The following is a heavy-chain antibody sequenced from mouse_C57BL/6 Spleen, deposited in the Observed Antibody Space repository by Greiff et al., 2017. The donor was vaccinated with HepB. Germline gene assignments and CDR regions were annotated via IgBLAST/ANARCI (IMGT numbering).Heavy chain of an antibody. D-gene: IGHD1-1*01. CDR1: GYTFTSYW. J-gene: IGHJ2*01. CDR3: ARSQGYYGY. CDR2: IDPSDSYT. V-gene: IGHV1-50*01. Sequence: QVQLKQPGAELVKPGASVKLSCKASGYTFTSYWMQWVKQRPGQGLEWIGEIDPSDSYTNYNQKFKGKATLTVDTSSSTAYMQLSSLTSEDSAVYYCARSQGYYGYWGQGTTLTVSS.